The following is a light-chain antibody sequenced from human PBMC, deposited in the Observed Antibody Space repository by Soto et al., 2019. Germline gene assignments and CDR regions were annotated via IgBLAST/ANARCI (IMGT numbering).Light chain of an antibody. Sequence: EVVMTQSPATLSVSPGERATLSCRASQSVSNNLAWYQQKPGQAPRLLIYGASTRSTGIPASFSGSGSGTEFTLTISSLQSEDFAGYYCQQYNNWWTFGQGTKVEIK. CDR2: GAS. CDR3: QQYNNWWT. CDR1: QSVSNN. J-gene: IGKJ1*01. V-gene: IGKV3-15*01.